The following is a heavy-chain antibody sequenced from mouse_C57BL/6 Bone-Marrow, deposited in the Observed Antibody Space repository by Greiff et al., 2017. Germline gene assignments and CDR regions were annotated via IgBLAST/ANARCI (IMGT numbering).Heavy chain of an antibody. CDR1: GYTFTSYW. J-gene: IGHJ2*01. D-gene: IGHD2-4*01. CDR3: ARGTMITNY. CDR2: IHPNGGCT. Sequence: QVQLQQPGAELVKPGASVKLSCKASGYTFTSYWMHWVKQRPGQGLEWIGMIHPNGGCTYYHEKFKSKATLTVDKSSSTAYMPLGSRTSEESAVYYCARGTMITNYWGQGTTPTVSS. V-gene: IGHV1-64*01.